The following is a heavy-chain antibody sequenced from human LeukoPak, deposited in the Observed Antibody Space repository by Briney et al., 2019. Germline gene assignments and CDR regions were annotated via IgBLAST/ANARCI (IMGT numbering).Heavy chain of an antibody. Sequence: SETLSLTCTVSGGSISSYYWSWIRQPPGKGLEWIGYIYYSGSTNYNPSLKSRVTISVDTSKNQFSLKLSSVTAADTAVYYCAGTTVTTHWFDPWAREPWSPSPQ. CDR2: IYYSGST. D-gene: IGHD4-11*01. CDR3: AGTTVTTHWFDP. CDR1: GGSISSYY. V-gene: IGHV4-59*01. J-gene: IGHJ5*02.